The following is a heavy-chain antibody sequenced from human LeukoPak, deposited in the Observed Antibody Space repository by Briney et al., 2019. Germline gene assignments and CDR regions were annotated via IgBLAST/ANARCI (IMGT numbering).Heavy chain of an antibody. CDR3: ARALNTARYYFDY. V-gene: IGHV4-59*01. Sequence: SETLSLTCTVSGGSISSYYWSWIRQPPGKGLEWIGYIYYSGGTNYNPSLKSRVTISVDTSKNQFSLKLSSVTAADTAVYYCARALNTARYYFDYWGQGTLVTVSS. J-gene: IGHJ4*02. CDR1: GGSISSYY. CDR2: IYYSGGT. D-gene: IGHD5-18*01.